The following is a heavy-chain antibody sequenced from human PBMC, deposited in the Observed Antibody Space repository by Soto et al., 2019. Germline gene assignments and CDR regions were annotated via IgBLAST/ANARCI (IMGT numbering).Heavy chain of an antibody. J-gene: IGHJ4*02. CDR3: TRKVATFNFNL. D-gene: IGHD5-12*01. CDR1: GYTFSGYY. Sequence: ASVKVSCKASGYTFSGYYLHWVRQAPGQGLEWMGWINPDTGGTNYAEKFQGRATMTRDTSISTAYLEVNGLTSDDTAVFYCTRKVATFNFNLWGQGTQVTVSS. V-gene: IGHV1-2*02. CDR2: INPDTGGT.